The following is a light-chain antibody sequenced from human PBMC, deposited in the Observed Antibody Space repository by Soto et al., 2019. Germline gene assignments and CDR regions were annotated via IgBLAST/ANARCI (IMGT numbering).Light chain of an antibody. CDR2: GAS. CDR3: QHLNSYPIT. Sequence: AIQLTPSPSSLSASVGDRVTITCRASQGITNYLSWYQQKPGQAPQLLIYGASILERGVPSRFSGRGARTDFTLTIISLQPEDFARYYCQHLNSYPITVGGGTKVEI. J-gene: IGKJ4*01. V-gene: IGKV1-13*02. CDR1: QGITNY.